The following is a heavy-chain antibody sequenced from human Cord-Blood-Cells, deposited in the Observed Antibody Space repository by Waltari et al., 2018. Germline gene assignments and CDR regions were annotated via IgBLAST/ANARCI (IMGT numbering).Heavy chain of an antibody. D-gene: IGHD3-16*01. CDR1: GFTFRSSG. J-gene: IGHJ4*02. V-gene: IGHV3-33*01. Sequence: QVQRVALGGGVVQLGGSRELSFDASGFTFRSSGRPWVAQAPGTGLEWVAVIWYNGSNKYYADSVKGRFTISRDNSKNTLYLQMNSLRAEDTAVYYCARNSGGLDYWGQGTLVTVSS. CDR2: IWYNGSNK. CDR3: ARNSGGLDY.